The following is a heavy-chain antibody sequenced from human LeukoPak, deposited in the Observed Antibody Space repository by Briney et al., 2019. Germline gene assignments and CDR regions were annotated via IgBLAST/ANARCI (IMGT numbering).Heavy chain of an antibody. J-gene: IGHJ4*02. Sequence: PGGSLRLSCAASGFTFSGSAMHWVRQAPGKGLEWVAVISYDGSNKYYADSVKGRFTISRDNSKNTLYLQMNSLRAEDTAVYYCARESQSVGITTDYWGQGTLVTVSS. CDR3: ARESQSVGITTDY. D-gene: IGHD3-10*01. V-gene: IGHV3-30*04. CDR2: ISYDGSNK. CDR1: GFTFSGSA.